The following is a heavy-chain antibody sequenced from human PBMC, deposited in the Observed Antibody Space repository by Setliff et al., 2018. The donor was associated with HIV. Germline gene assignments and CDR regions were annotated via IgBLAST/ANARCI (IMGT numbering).Heavy chain of an antibody. D-gene: IGHD2-8*01. CDR1: GYTFTGYY. Sequence: GASVKVSCKASGYTFTGYYIHWVRQAPGQGLDWVGRINPNSGDTNYAQKFQGRVTMTRDTSINTAYMYLGRLRSDDTAVYYCGRRGVGTSDAFDLWGQGTMVTVSS. V-gene: IGHV1-2*06. CDR3: GRRGVGTSDAFDL. J-gene: IGHJ3*01. CDR2: INPNSGDT.